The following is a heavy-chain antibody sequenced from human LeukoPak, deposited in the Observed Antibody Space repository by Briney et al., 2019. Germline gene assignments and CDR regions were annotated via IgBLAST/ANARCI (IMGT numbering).Heavy chain of an antibody. J-gene: IGHJ5*02. V-gene: IGHV3-13*01. Sequence: GGSLRLSCAASGFTFCNYDMHWVRHVPGEGLEWGSAIGTTGDTYYPGSVKGRFTISRDNAKNSLYLQMNSLRAGDTAVYYCAVSNWMDPWGQGTLVTVSS. CDR3: AVSNWMDP. CDR2: IGTTGDT. CDR1: GFTFCNYD.